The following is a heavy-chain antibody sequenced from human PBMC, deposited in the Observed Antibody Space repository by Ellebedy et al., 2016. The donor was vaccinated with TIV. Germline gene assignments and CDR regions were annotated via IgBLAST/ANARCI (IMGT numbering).Heavy chain of an antibody. Sequence: SVKGRFPISRDNSKNSLSLQMNSLRVEDTAVYYCARDWHRSSSTLDYWGQGTLVTVSS. J-gene: IGHJ4*02. D-gene: IGHD6-6*01. CDR3: ARDWHRSSSTLDY. V-gene: IGHV3-30*07.